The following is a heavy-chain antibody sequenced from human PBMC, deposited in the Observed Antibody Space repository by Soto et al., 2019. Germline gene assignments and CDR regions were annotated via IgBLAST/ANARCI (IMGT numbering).Heavy chain of an antibody. D-gene: IGHD2-2*01. CDR2: ITGDGGDT. CDR1: GFTFSSYA. J-gene: IGHJ4*02. V-gene: IGHV3-23*01. CDR3: AKGSSSSRPYYFDY. Sequence: EVQFLQSGGGLVQPAGSLRLSCAASGFTFSSYAMSWVRQAPGKGLEWVSAITGDGGDTYHADSVKGRFTISRDNSKNTLSLQMNSLRAEDTVVYFCAKGSSSSRPYYFDYWGQGSLVTVSS.